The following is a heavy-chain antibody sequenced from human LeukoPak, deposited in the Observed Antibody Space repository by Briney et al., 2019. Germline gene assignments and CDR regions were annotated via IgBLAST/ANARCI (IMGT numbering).Heavy chain of an antibody. CDR3: ARVTWLSAAGTEGNFDY. CDR1: GFTFSSYG. V-gene: IGHV3-30*04. J-gene: IGHJ4*02. Sequence: GGSLRLSCAASGFTFSSYGMHWVRQAPGKGLEWVAIISYDGSNEYYADSVKGRFTISRDNSKNTLYLQMDSLRAEDTAVYYCARVTWLSAAGTEGNFDYWGQGTLVTVSS. D-gene: IGHD6-13*01. CDR2: ISYDGSNE.